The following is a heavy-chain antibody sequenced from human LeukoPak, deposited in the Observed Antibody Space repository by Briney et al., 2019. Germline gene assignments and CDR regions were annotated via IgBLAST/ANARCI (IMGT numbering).Heavy chain of an antibody. CDR3: ARARRDGYNLDFDY. D-gene: IGHD5-24*01. CDR1: GYTFTSYG. J-gene: IGHJ4*02. V-gene: IGHV1-18*01. Sequence: ASVKVSCKASGYTFTSYGISWVRQAPGQGLEWMGWISAYNGNTNYAQKLRGRVTMTTDTSTSTAYMELRSLRSDGTAVYYCARARRDGYNLDFDYWGQGTLVTVSS. CDR2: ISAYNGNT.